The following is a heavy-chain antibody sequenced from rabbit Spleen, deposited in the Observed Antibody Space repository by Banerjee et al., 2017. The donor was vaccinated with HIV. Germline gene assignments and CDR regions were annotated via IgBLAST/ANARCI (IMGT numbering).Heavy chain of an antibody. V-gene: IGHV1S40*01. Sequence: QSLEESGGDLVQPEGSLTLTCTASGVSFSSNSYMCWVRQAPGKGLEWIACIDSGSSGFTYFATWAKGRFTISKTSSTTVTLQMTRLTAADTATYFCARDTSSSFSSYGMDLWGPGTLVT. CDR3: ARDTSSSFSSYGMDL. D-gene: IGHD1-1*01. CDR1: GVSFSSNSY. J-gene: IGHJ6*01. CDR2: IDSGSSGFT.